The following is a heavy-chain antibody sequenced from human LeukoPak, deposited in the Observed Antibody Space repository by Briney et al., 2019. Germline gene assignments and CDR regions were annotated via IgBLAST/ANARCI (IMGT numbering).Heavy chain of an antibody. CDR3: ARGNWDSSGWYYDY. V-gene: IGHV1-69*05. D-gene: IGHD6-19*01. CDR2: IISIFGTA. J-gene: IGHJ4*02. CDR1: GGTFSSYA. Sequence: SVKVSCKASGGTFSSYAISWVRQAHGQGLEWMGRIISIFGTANYAQKFQGRVTITTDESTNTAYMELSSLRSEDTAVYYCARGNWDSSGWYYDYWGQGTLVTVSS.